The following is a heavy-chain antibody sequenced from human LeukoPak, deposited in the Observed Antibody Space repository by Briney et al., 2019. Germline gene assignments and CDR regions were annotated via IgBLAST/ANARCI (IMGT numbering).Heavy chain of an antibody. CDR1: GYTFTGYY. Sequence: ASVTVSCMASGYTFTGYYMLWVRQAPGQGLEWMGWVNPNSGGTNYAQMFQGRVTMTRDTSISTAYMELSRLRSDDTAVYYCARLLGGSYSNYFDYWGQGTLVTVSS. CDR2: VNPNSGGT. J-gene: IGHJ4*02. CDR3: ARLLGGSYSNYFDY. D-gene: IGHD1-26*01. V-gene: IGHV1-2*02.